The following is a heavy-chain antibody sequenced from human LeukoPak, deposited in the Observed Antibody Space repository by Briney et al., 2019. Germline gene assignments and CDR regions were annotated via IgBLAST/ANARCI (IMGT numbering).Heavy chain of an antibody. D-gene: IGHD6-13*01. J-gene: IGHJ4*02. CDR3: ARGLYSSSWSPRGY. CDR1: RFTFSSYA. V-gene: IGHV3-30*04. Sequence: GGSLRLSCAASRFTFSSYAMHWVRQAPGKGLEWVAVISYDGSNKYYTDSVKGRFTISRDNSKNTLYLQMNSLRAEDTAVYYCARGLYSSSWSPRGYWGQGTLVTVSS. CDR2: ISYDGSNK.